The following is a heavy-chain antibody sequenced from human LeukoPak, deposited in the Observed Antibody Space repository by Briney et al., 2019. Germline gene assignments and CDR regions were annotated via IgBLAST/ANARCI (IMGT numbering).Heavy chain of an antibody. CDR2: IKLDGSEK. CDR1: GFTFGKYW. D-gene: IGHD3-3*01. V-gene: IGHV3-7*03. Sequence: HPGGSLRLSCVASGFTFGKYWMSWVRQAPGKGLEWVANIKLDGSEKNYVDSVKGRFTISGDNTKNSLYLQMNSLRAEDTAVFYCARDQYDTWSRRGNFDSWGQGTLVIVSS. CDR3: ARDQYDTWSRRGNFDS. J-gene: IGHJ4*02.